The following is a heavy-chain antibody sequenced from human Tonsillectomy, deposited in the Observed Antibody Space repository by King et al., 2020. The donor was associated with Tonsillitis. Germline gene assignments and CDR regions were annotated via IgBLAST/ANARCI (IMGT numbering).Heavy chain of an antibody. CDR1: GFTFSHYY. J-gene: IGHJ4*02. CDR3: ARDLYFDWSFDY. CDR2: ISSSGNTI. V-gene: IGHV3-11*01. D-gene: IGHD3-9*01. Sequence: VQLVESGGGLVKPGGSLRLSCAASGFTFSHYYMNWIRQAPGKGLEWVSHISSSGNTIYYPDSVKGRFTISRDNAKNSLYLQMNSLKAEDTAVYYCARDLYFDWSFDYWGQGTLVTVSS.